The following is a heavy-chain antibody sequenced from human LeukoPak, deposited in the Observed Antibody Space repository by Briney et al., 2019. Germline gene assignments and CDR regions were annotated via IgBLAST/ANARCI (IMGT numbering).Heavy chain of an antibody. CDR2: INHSGST. CDR1: GGSFSGYY. Sequence: PSETLSLTCAVYGGSFSGYYWSWIRQPPGKGLEWIGEINHSGSTNYNPSLKSRVTISVDTSKNQFSLKLSSVTAADTAVYYCARLGVGASYYYYSGLDVWGQGTTVTVSS. D-gene: IGHD1-26*01. CDR3: ARLGVGASYYYYSGLDV. J-gene: IGHJ6*02. V-gene: IGHV4-34*01.